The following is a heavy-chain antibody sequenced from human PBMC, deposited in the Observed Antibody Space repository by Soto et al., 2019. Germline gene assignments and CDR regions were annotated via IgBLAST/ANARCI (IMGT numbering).Heavy chain of an antibody. J-gene: IGHJ4*02. CDR1: GFTFSSYG. Sequence: QVQLVESGGGVVQPGRSLRLSCAASGFTFSSYGMHWVRQAPGKGLEWVAVISYDGSNKYYADSVKGRFTISRDNSKNTLYLKMNSLRAEDTAVYYCAKDPTYYGSGSFPFDYWGQGTLVTVSS. CDR3: AKDPTYYGSGSFPFDY. D-gene: IGHD3-10*01. CDR2: ISYDGSNK. V-gene: IGHV3-30*18.